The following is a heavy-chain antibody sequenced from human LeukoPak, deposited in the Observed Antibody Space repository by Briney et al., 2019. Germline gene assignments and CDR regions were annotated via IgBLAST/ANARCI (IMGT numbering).Heavy chain of an antibody. J-gene: IGHJ2*01. V-gene: IGHV4-59*01. CDR3: ARDAENWYFDL. CDR2: IYYSGST. CDR1: GGSISSYY. Sequence: SETLSLTCTVSGGSISSYYWSWIRQPPGKGLEWIGYIYYSGSTNYNPSLKSRVTISVDTSKNQFSLKLSSATAADTAVYYCARDAENWYFDLWGRGTLVTVSS.